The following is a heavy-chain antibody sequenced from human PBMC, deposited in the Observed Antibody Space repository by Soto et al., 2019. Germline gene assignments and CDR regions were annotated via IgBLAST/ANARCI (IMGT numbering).Heavy chain of an antibody. V-gene: IGHV1-69*13. Sequence: SVKVSCKASGGTFGSYAISWVRQAPGQGLEWMGGIIPIFGTANYAQKFQGRVTITADESTSTAYMELSSLRSEDTAVYYCARGDLIAADHDAFDIWGQGTMVTVSS. CDR2: IIPIFGTA. CDR3: ARGDLIAADHDAFDI. CDR1: GGTFGSYA. J-gene: IGHJ3*02. D-gene: IGHD6-13*01.